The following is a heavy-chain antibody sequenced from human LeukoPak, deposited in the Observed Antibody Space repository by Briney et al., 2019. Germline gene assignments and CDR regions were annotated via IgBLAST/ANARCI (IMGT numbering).Heavy chain of an antibody. D-gene: IGHD6-13*01. V-gene: IGHV3-33*01. CDR1: GFTFSSYG. CDR2: IWYDGSNK. J-gene: IGHJ6*02. CDR3: AREFGSNWFMDV. Sequence: PGRSLRLSCAASGFTFSSYGMHWVRQAPGKGLEWVAVIWYDGSNKYYADSVKGRFTISRDNSKSTLYLQMNSLRAEDTAVYYCAREFGSNWFMDVWGQGTTVTVSS.